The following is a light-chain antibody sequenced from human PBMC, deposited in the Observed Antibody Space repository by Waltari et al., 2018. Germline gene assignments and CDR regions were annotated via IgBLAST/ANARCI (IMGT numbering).Light chain of an antibody. V-gene: IGKV4-1*01. J-gene: IGKJ1*01. Sequence: DIVMTQSPDSLAVSLGGRGVINCKSSQSVLYSSNNKNYLAWYQQKPGQTPKLLIYWASTRELGVPDRFSGSGSGTDFTLTINSLQAEDVAVYYCQQYVVIPWTFGQGTKVEVK. CDR3: QQYVVIPWT. CDR2: WAS. CDR1: QSVLYSSNNKNY.